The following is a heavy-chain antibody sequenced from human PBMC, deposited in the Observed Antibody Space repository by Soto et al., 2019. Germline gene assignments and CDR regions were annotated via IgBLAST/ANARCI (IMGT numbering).Heavy chain of an antibody. CDR3: ARDSRYSGYAIDY. V-gene: IGHV4-31*03. J-gene: IGHJ4*02. CDR1: GGSISSGGYY. CDR2: IYYSGST. Sequence: QVQLQESGPGLVKPSQTLSLTCTVSGGSISSGGYYWSWIRQHPGKGLEWIGCIYYSGSTYYNPSLKSRVTISVDTSKNQFSLKLSSVTAADTAVYYCARDSRYSGYAIDYWGQGTLVTVSS. D-gene: IGHD5-12*01.